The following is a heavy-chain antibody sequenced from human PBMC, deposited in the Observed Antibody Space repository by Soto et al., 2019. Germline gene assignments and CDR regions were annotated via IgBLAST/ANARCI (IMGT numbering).Heavy chain of an antibody. CDR3: ARVNARVGTYYYDSSGRYYFDY. CDR2: INPSGGST. D-gene: IGHD3-22*01. J-gene: IGHJ4*02. V-gene: IGHV1-46*01. CDR1: GYTFTSYY. Sequence: QVQLVQSGAEVKKPGASVKVSCKASGYTFTSYYMHWVRQAPGQGLEWMGIINPSGGSTSYAQKFQGRVTMTRDTSTSTVYMELSSLRSEDTAVYYCARVNARVGTYYYDSSGRYYFDYWGQGTLVTVSS.